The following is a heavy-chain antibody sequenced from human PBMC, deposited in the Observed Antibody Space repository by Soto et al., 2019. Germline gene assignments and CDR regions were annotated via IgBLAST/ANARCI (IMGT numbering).Heavy chain of an antibody. D-gene: IGHD3-22*01. Sequence: ASVKVSCKASGYTFTSYGISWVRQAPGQGLEWMGWISAYNGNTNYAQKLQGRVTMTTDTSTSTAYMELRSLRSDDTAVYYCARIRSDSSSYYLDYWGQGTPVTVSS. J-gene: IGHJ4*02. V-gene: IGHV1-18*01. CDR1: GYTFTSYG. CDR3: ARIRSDSSSYYLDY. CDR2: ISAYNGNT.